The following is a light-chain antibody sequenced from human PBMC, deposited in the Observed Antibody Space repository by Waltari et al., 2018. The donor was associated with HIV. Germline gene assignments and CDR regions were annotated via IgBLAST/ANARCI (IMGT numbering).Light chain of an antibody. CDR2: RNN. Sequence: QSMLTQPPSASGTPGQRVTIPCSGSSSTIGSNYVYWYQQVPGTAPKLLIYRNNQRPSGAPDRFSGSKSGTAASLAISGLRSEDEADYYCAAWDDSLSGWVFGGGTKLTVL. CDR3: AAWDDSLSGWV. CDR1: SSTIGSNY. V-gene: IGLV1-47*01. J-gene: IGLJ3*02.